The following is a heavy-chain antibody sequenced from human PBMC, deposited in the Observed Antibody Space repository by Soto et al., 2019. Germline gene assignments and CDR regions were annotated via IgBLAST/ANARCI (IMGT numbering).Heavy chain of an antibody. V-gene: IGHV1-18*01. J-gene: IGHJ4*02. CDR3: ASGGYDYVWGTYPPYDY. CDR1: GYTLTNYG. D-gene: IGHD3-16*02. Sequence: QVQLVQSGAEVKKPGASVKVSCKASGYTLTNYGITWVRQAPGQGLEWMGWISAYNDNTNYAQKFQGRITLTTDTSTSTAYMELRGLRSDDTAFYYCASGGYDYVWGTYPPYDYWGQGTLVTVSS. CDR2: ISAYNDNT.